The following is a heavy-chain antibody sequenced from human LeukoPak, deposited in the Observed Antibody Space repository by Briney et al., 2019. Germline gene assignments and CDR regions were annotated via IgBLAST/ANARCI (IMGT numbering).Heavy chain of an antibody. Sequence: PSETLSLTCNVSRASISSGGHYWSWIRQRPGKALEGMGYTYFTGSTYYNPSLQSRLIISADTSMTQFSLRLRSVTAADTAVYYCARVSFTYGPLDSWGPGILVTVSS. CDR1: RASISSGGHY. CDR2: TYFTGST. V-gene: IGHV4-31*03. CDR3: ARVSFTYGPLDS. D-gene: IGHD4-17*01. J-gene: IGHJ4*02.